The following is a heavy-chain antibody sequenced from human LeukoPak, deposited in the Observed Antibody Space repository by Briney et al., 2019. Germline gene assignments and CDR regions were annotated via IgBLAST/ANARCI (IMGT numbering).Heavy chain of an antibody. CDR1: GFTFSDYY. J-gene: IGHJ4*02. V-gene: IGHV3-11*03. CDR3: AAAAPGHYYFDY. D-gene: IGHD6-6*01. CDR2: IGPSGSSA. Sequence: GGSLRLSCAASGFTFSDYYMSWIRQAPGKGLEWISYIGPSGSSANYADSMKGRFTISRDNAKNSLYLEVNSLTAEDTAVYYCAAAAPGHYYFDYWGQGTLVSVSS.